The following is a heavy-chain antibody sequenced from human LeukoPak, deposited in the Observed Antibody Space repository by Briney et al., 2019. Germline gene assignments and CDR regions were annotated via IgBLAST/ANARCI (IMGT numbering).Heavy chain of an antibody. Sequence: GGSLRLSCAASGFTFSSYGMSWVRQAPGKGLEWVSAISGSGGRTYHADSVKGRFTISRDNSKNTLYLQMNSLRAEGTAVYYCAKSGYSGYVTQYYFDYWGQGTLVTVSS. D-gene: IGHD5-12*01. CDR2: ISGSGGRT. V-gene: IGHV3-23*01. CDR1: GFTFSSYG. CDR3: AKSGYSGYVTQYYFDY. J-gene: IGHJ4*02.